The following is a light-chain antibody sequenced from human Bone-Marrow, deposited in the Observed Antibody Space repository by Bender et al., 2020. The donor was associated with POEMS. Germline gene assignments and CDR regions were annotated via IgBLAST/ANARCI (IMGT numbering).Light chain of an antibody. V-gene: IGLV2-14*01. CDR1: SIDIRYYNF. J-gene: IGLJ1*01. CDR3: RLYTSRCTPV. Sequence: SARTQPASVSRSPGQSIPISCTGTSIDIRYYNFVSWFQHHPGKVPKIVISEVSNRHSGVSDPFCDSKSVNTASLPISGIQAGDDADYYCRLYTSRCTPVFGTGPKVTV. CDR2: EVS.